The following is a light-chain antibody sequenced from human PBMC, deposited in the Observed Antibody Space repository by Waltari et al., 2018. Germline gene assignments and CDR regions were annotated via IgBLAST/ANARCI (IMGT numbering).Light chain of an antibody. Sequence: EIVMTQSPATLSVSPGEEVTLSCRASQSLSNPLAWFQQKLGQPPRPLIYGAYNRATGIPARFSGSGSGTDFTLTISSLQSEDFAVYYCQQYSKWPLTFGGGTKVEIK. CDR3: QQYSKWPLT. CDR2: GAY. J-gene: IGKJ4*01. V-gene: IGKV3-15*01. CDR1: QSLSNP.